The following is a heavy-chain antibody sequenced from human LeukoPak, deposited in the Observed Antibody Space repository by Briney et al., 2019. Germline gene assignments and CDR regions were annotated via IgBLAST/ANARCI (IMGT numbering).Heavy chain of an antibody. Sequence: PSETLSPTCTVSGGSISGGSYYWSWIRQPAGKGLEWIGRIYTSGSTNYNPSLKSRVTISVDTSKNQFSLKLSSVTAADTAVYYCARDQCSSTSCPDAFDIWGQGTMVTVSS. CDR3: ARDQCSSTSCPDAFDI. V-gene: IGHV4-61*02. D-gene: IGHD2-2*01. CDR1: GGSISGGSYY. CDR2: IYTSGST. J-gene: IGHJ3*02.